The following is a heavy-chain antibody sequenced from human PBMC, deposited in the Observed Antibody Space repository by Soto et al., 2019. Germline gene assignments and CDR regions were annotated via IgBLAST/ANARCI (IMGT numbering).Heavy chain of an antibody. V-gene: IGHV3-23*01. CDR3: ARAMEVYSSSSKDY. CDR2: ISSSGGNT. CDR1: GFTFSTHA. J-gene: IGHJ4*02. D-gene: IGHD6-6*01. Sequence: EVQLLESGGGLVQPGGSLRLSCAASGFTFSTHAMSWVRQAPGKGLECVSVISSSGGNTYYADSVKGRFSISRDISKNKLYLQMNSLRAEDTALYYCARAMEVYSSSSKDYWGQGTLVTVSS.